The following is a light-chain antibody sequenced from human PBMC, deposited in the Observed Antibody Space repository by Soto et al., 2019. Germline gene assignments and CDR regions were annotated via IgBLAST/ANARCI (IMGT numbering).Light chain of an antibody. CDR1: SGDIGTYNL. V-gene: IGLV2-23*02. J-gene: IGLJ1*01. Sequence: QSALTQPASVSGSPGQSITISCSGTSGDIGTYNLVSWYQQHPGRAPKLIIFEVNKRPSGVPGRFSGSKSGNTASLTISGLQAEDGADYYCCSYAGSYTFVFGTGTKLTVL. CDR2: EVN. CDR3: CSYAGSYTFV.